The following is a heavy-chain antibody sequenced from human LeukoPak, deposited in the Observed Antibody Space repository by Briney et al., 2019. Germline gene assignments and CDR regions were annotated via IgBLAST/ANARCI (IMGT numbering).Heavy chain of an antibody. CDR3: ARGADYGSGSSTYFDY. CDR1: GFTVSSNY. Sequence: GGSLRLSCAASGFTVSSNYMSWVRQAPGKGLEWVSVIYSGGSTYYADSVKGRFTISRDNSKNTLYPQMNSLRAEDTAVYYCARGADYGSGSSTYFDYWGQGTLVTVSS. CDR2: IYSGGST. V-gene: IGHV3-66*02. J-gene: IGHJ4*02. D-gene: IGHD3-10*01.